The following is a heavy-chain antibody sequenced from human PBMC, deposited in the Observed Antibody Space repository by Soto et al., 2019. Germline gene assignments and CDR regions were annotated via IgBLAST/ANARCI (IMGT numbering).Heavy chain of an antibody. CDR2: LWYDGSNK. CDR1: GFTFRNFG. V-gene: IGHV3-33*08. CDR3: ARDGDIQGGPPPKNYAMDV. Sequence: QVRLVESGGGVVQPGRSLRLSCSASGFTFRNFGFHWVRQAPGKGLEWVALLWYDGSNKYYAESLEGRVYISSDNSKNTLYLEMKSLRFEDTAVYYCARDGDIQGGPPPKNYAMDVWGQGTTVTVSS. J-gene: IGHJ6*02. D-gene: IGHD5-12*01.